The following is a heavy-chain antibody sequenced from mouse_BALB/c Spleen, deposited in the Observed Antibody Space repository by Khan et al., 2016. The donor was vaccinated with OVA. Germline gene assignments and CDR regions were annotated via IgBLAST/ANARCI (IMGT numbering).Heavy chain of an antibody. J-gene: IGHJ2*01. CDR2: IDSNGGST. CDR1: RFTISSYG. V-gene: IGHV5-6-3*01. Sequence: EVQLQESGGGIVQPGGSLKLSCAASRFTISSYGMSSVRQTPDKRLELVATIDSNGGSTNYHDSLKRRFTISGDNAKNAPYLQMRSLMSEDTAMYYCARSAIWGQGTTLTVSS. CDR3: ARSAI. D-gene: IGHD2-12*01.